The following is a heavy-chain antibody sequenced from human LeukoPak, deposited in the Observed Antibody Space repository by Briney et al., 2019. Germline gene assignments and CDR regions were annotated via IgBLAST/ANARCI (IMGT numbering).Heavy chain of an antibody. D-gene: IGHD3-10*01. V-gene: IGHV4-59*01. CDR2: IYYSGST. Sequence: PSETLSLTRTVSGGSISSYYWSWIRQPPGKGLEWIGYIYYSGSTNYNPSLKSRVTISVDTSKNQFSLKLSSVTAADTAVYYCARIGSGSGHFDYWGQGTLVTVSS. J-gene: IGHJ4*02. CDR3: ARIGSGSGHFDY. CDR1: GGSISSYY.